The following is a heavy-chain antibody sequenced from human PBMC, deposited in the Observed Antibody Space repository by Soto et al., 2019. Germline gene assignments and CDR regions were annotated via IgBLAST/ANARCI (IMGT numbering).Heavy chain of an antibody. V-gene: IGHV1-2*04. J-gene: IGHJ3*02. CDR2: INPNSGGT. CDR3: ARETGEGAFDI. CDR1: GYTFTGYY. Sequence: ASVKVSCKASGYTFTGYYMHWVRQAPGQGLEWMGWINPNSGGTNYAQKFQGWVTMTRDTSISTAYMELSRLRSDDTAVYFCARETGEGAFDIWGQGTMVTVSS. D-gene: IGHD3-10*01.